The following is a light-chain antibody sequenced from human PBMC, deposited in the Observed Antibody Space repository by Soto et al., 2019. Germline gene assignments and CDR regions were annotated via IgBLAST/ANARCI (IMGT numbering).Light chain of an antibody. CDR2: EVS. CDR3: SSYSSSSTLV. CDR1: SSDVGGYNY. J-gene: IGLJ2*01. Sequence: QSALTQPASVSGSPGQSITISCTGTSSDVGGYNYVSWYQQHPGKDPKLMIYEVSNRPSGVSNRFSGSKSGNTASLTISGLQAEDEAEYYCSSYSSSSTLVFGVGTKLT. V-gene: IGLV2-14*01.